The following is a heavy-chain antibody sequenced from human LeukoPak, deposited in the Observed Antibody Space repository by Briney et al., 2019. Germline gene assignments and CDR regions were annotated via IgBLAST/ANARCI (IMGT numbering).Heavy chain of an antibody. Sequence: GGSLRLSCAASGFTFSTYWMSWVRQAPGKGLEWVANINRDGSETYYGDSVKGRFTISRDNAKNSLFLQMNSLRDDDTSVYYCAKWGPCCSHSYCPALDYWGQGALVTVSS. CDR2: INRDGSET. J-gene: IGHJ4*02. CDR3: AKWGPCCSHSYCPALDY. D-gene: IGHD1-26*01. CDR1: GFTFSTYW. V-gene: IGHV3-7*01.